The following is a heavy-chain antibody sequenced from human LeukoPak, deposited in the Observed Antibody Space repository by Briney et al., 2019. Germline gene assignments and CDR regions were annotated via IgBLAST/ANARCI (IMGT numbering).Heavy chain of an antibody. CDR2: INPNSGGT. CDR1: GYTFTVYY. D-gene: IGHD5-12*01. V-gene: IGHV1-2*04. Sequence: GASVTVSFTGSGYTFTVYYMHWGRQAPGQGREGMGWINPNSGGTNYAQKFQGWVTMTRDTSISTAYMELSRLRSDDTAVYYCARVSGYDLHFDYWGQGTLVTVSS. CDR3: ARVSGYDLHFDY. J-gene: IGHJ4*02.